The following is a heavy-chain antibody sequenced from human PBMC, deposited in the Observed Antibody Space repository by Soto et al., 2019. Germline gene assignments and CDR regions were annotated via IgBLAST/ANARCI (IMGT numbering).Heavy chain of an antibody. D-gene: IGHD3-3*01. Sequence: GSLRLSCAASGFTFSSYAMHWVRQAPGKGLEWVAVISYDGSNKYYADSVKGRFTISRDNSKNTLYLQMNSLGAEDTAVYYCASSSGGVVIYYFDYWGQGTLVTVSS. J-gene: IGHJ4*02. CDR2: ISYDGSNK. CDR3: ASSSGGVVIYYFDY. CDR1: GFTFSSYA. V-gene: IGHV3-30-3*01.